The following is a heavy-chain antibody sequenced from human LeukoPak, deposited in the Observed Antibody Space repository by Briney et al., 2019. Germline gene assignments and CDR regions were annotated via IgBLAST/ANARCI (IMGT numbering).Heavy chain of an antibody. J-gene: IGHJ5*02. CDR2: IIPIFGTA. V-gene: IGHV1-69*05. CDR1: GGTFSSYA. D-gene: IGHD1-20*01. CDR3: ARVPGGNWNDESLKTRNWFDP. Sequence: SVKVSCKASGGTFSSYAISWVRQAPGQGLEWMGGIIPIFGTANYAQKFQGRVTITTDESTSTAYMELSSLRSGDTAVYYCARVPGGNWNDESLKTRNWFDPWGQGTLVTVSS.